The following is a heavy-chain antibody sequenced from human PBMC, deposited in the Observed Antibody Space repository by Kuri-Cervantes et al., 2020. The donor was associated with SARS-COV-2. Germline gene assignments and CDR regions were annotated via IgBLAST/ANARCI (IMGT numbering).Heavy chain of an antibody. CDR1: GFSFDDYA. D-gene: IGHD3-22*01. J-gene: IGHJ3*02. Sequence: GGSLRLSCAASGFSFDDYAVHWVRQAPGKGLEWVSAISGSGGSIYYADSVKGRFTISRDNSKNTLYLQMNSLRAEDTAVYYCASESDSSGYYDAFDIWGQGTMVTVSS. V-gene: IGHV3-23*01. CDR2: ISGSGGSI. CDR3: ASESDSSGYYDAFDI.